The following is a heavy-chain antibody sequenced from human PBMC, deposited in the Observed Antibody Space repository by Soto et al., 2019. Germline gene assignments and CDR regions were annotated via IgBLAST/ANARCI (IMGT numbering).Heavy chain of an antibody. D-gene: IGHD3-16*01. CDR1: GGSFSNDNYY. CDR3: ARSQRGRTAFTFDY. V-gene: IGHV4-61*01. Sequence: PSETLSLTRPVPGGSFSNDNYYLSWIRPPPGEGLEWIGYIYYRGTPNYNSYLKSRLSLSVDMSKPQFSLTLASVTPAGTAVSFCARSQRGRTAFTFDYWGQGALVTVSS. J-gene: IGHJ4*02. CDR2: IYYRGTP.